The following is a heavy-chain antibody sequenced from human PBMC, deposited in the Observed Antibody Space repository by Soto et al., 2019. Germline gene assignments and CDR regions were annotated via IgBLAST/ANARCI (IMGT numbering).Heavy chain of an antibody. CDR2: ISGSGGST. CDR3: VKELGHSVSGVYPDYFDY. D-gene: IGHD2-15*01. Sequence: EVQLLESGGGLVQPGGSLRLSCAASGFTFSSYAMSWVRQAPGKGLEWVSTISGSGGSTYYADSVKGRFTISRDNSKNTLYIQMRSLRAPDTAVYNCVKELGHSVSGVYPDYFDYWGQGTLVTVSS. J-gene: IGHJ4*02. V-gene: IGHV3-23*01. CDR1: GFTFSSYA.